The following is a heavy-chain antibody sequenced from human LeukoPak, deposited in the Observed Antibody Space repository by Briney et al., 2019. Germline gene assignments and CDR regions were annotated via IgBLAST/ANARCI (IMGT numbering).Heavy chain of an antibody. CDR1: NDXIGNYY. CDR3: ARGNYGSGSYYVVDFDY. CDR2: IYHTGNT. V-gene: IGHV4-59*01. J-gene: IGHJ4*02. Sequence: PSETLSLTCSVSNDXIGNYYWSWIRQPPGKALEWIGYIYHTGNTNYNPSLKSRLTMSIDTSKNQFSLNLNSVTAADTAVYYCARGNYGSGSYYVVDFDYWGQGTLVTVSS. D-gene: IGHD3-10*01.